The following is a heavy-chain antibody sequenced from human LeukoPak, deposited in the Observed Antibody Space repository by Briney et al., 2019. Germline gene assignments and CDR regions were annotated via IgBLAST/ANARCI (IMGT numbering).Heavy chain of an antibody. D-gene: IGHD1-26*01. CDR3: ARVRLVGATTGCFDY. V-gene: IGHV1-46*03. Sequence: GASVKVSCKASGYTFTSYYMHWVRQAPGQGLEWMGIINPSGGSTSYAQKFQGRVTMTRDTSTSTVYMELSSLRSEDTAVYYRARVRLVGATTGCFDYWGQGTLVTVSS. CDR2: INPSGGST. J-gene: IGHJ4*02. CDR1: GYTFTSYY.